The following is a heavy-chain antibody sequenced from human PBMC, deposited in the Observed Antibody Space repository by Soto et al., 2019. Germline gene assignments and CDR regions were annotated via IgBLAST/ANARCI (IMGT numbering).Heavy chain of an antibody. J-gene: IGHJ6*02. CDR1: GGSFSGYY. CDR3: ARGPAGNYYYYGMDV. CDR2: INHSGST. Sequence: SETLSLTCAVYGGSFSGYYWSWIRQPPGKGLEWIGEINHSGSTNYNPSLKSRVTISVDTSKNQFSLKLSSVTAADTAVYYCARGPAGNYYYYGMDVWGQGTTVTVSS. V-gene: IGHV4-34*01.